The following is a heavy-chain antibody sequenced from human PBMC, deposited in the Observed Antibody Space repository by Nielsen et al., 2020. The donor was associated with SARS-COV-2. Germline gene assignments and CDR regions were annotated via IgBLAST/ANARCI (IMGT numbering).Heavy chain of an antibody. CDR3: ARQASIAAPFYYFDY. V-gene: IGHV3-21*01. CDR1: GFTFSSYS. Sequence: GESLKISCAASGFTFSSYSMNWVRQAPGKGLEWVSSISSSSSYIYYADSVRGRFTISRDNAKNSLYLQMNSLRAEDTAVYYCARQASIAAPFYYFDYWGQGTLVTVSS. CDR2: ISSSSSYI. D-gene: IGHD6-6*01. J-gene: IGHJ4*02.